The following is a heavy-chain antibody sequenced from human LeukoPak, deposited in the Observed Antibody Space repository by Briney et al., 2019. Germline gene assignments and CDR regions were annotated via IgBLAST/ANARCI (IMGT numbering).Heavy chain of an antibody. Sequence: GESLRISCKGSGDSFTSYWINWVRQMPGKGREWVGRIDPTDSYTNYSPSFQGHVTISTDKSISTAYLQWRSLKASDTAMYYCARSPSVVDAFDIWGQGTMVAVSS. CDR2: IDPTDSYT. D-gene: IGHD2-15*01. CDR3: ARSPSVVDAFDI. CDR1: GDSFTSYW. J-gene: IGHJ3*02. V-gene: IGHV5-10-1*01.